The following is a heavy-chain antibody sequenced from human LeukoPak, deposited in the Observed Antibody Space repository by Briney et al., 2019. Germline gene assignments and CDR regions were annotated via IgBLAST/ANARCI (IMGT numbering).Heavy chain of an antibody. CDR2: ISYDGSNK. CDR1: GFIFSNAW. Sequence: GGSLRLSCAASGFIFSNAWMSWVRQAPGKGLEWVAVISYDGSNKYYADSVKGRFTISRDNSKNTLYLQMNSLRAEDTAVYYCAKATGYSSGWYDYWGQGTLVTVSS. CDR3: AKATGYSSGWYDY. J-gene: IGHJ4*02. D-gene: IGHD6-19*01. V-gene: IGHV3-30*18.